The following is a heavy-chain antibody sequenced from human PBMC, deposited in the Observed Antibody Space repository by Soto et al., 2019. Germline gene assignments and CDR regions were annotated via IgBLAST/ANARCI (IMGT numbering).Heavy chain of an antibody. D-gene: IGHD3-16*02. J-gene: IGHJ4*02. Sequence: SETLSLTCTVSGGSIKNNHYYWGWVRQPPGKGLEWIGSISYSGTTYFNPSLKSRVVTSVDTSRNQFSLRLSSVTAADTALYYCASQHLDVPSFFGYWGQGIMGTVAS. CDR1: GGSIKNNHYY. CDR2: ISYSGTT. V-gene: IGHV4-39*01. CDR3: ASQHLDVPSFFGY.